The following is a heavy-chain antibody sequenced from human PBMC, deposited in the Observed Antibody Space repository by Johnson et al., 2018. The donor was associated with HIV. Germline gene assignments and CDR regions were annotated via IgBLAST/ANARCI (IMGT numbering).Heavy chain of an antibody. CDR2: IGYDGSNK. Sequence: QVQLVESGGGVVQPGRSLRLSCAASGFTFSSYGMHWVRQAPGKGLEWVAVIGYDGSNKYYADSVKGRFTISRDNSKNTLYLQMNYLTPEDTAMYYCAVGIQLWFASEGDAFDIWGQGTMVTVSS. V-gene: IGHV3-33*01. J-gene: IGHJ3*02. CDR1: GFTFSSYG. D-gene: IGHD5-18*01. CDR3: AVGIQLWFASEGDAFDI.